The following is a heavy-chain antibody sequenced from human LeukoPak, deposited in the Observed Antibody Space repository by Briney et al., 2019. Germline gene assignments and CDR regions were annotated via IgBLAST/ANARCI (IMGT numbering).Heavy chain of an antibody. CDR2: ISYDGSNK. Sequence: WGSLRLSCAASGFTFSSYAMHWVRQAPGKGLEWVAVISYDGSNKYYADSVKGRFTISRDNSKNTLYLQMNSLRAEDTAVYYCARGRYSRTCRWLDPWGQGTLVTVSS. V-gene: IGHV3-30*04. J-gene: IGHJ5*02. CDR3: ARGRYSRTCRWLDP. D-gene: IGHD4-11*01. CDR1: GFTFSSYA.